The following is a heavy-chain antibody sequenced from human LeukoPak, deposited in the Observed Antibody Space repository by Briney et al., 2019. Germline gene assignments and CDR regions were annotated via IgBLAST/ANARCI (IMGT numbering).Heavy chain of an antibody. CDR3: ARRAYSSGWYFFDN. CDR2: ISSSGSTI. V-gene: IGHV3-11*01. CDR1: GFTFSDYY. J-gene: IGHJ4*02. Sequence: PGGSLRLSCAASGFTFSDYYMSWIRQAPGKGLEWVSYISSSGSTIYYADSVKGRFTISRDNAKNSLFLQMNSLRAEDTAVYYCARRAYSSGWYFFDNWGQGTLVTVSS. D-gene: IGHD6-19*01.